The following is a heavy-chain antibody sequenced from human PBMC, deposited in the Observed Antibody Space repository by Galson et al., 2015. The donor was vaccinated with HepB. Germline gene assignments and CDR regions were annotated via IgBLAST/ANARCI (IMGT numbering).Heavy chain of an antibody. J-gene: IGHJ4*02. V-gene: IGHV1-18*01. CDR1: GYTFTSYG. Sequence: SVKVSCKASGYTFTSYGITWVRQAPGQGLEWMGWTSAYNTNTNYAQKFQGRVTMTTDTSTNTAYMELRNLRSDDTAVYYCARDHLRFLVTPTIAFDYWGQGTLVTVSS. CDR3: ARDHLRFLVTPTIAFDY. D-gene: IGHD3-3*01. CDR2: TSAYNTNT.